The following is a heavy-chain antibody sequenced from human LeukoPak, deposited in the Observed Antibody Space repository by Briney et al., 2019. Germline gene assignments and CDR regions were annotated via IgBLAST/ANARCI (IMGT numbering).Heavy chain of an antibody. D-gene: IGHD3-3*01. CDR2: IYYSGST. Sequence: AETLSLTCTLSGGPISNYQWSWLRQPPGKGLEWIGYIYYSGSTNYNPSLKSRVTISVDTSKNQFSLKLSSVTAADTAVYYCARVGGGSWSGSGYFYPHPGAFDIWGQGTMVTVSS. CDR3: ARVGGGSWSGSGYFYPHPGAFDI. J-gene: IGHJ3*02. CDR1: GGPISNYQ. V-gene: IGHV4-59*01.